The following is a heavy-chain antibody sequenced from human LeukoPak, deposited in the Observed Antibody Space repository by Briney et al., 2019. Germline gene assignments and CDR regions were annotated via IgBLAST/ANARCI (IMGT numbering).Heavy chain of an antibody. CDR1: GYSIRSGYY. J-gene: IGHJ6*03. D-gene: IGHD4-23*01. CDR3: AREVADYGGYYYYHYMDV. Sequence: PSETLSLTCTVSGYSIRSGYYWGWIRQPPGKGLEWIGSIYHSGSIYHKPSLKSRVTISVDTSKNQFSLKLSSVTAADTAMYYCAREVADYGGYYYYHYMDVRGKGTTVTISS. CDR2: IYHSGSI. V-gene: IGHV4-38-2*02.